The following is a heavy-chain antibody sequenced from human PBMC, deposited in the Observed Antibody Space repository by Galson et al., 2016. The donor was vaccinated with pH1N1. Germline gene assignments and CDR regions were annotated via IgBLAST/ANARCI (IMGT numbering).Heavy chain of an antibody. CDR3: ATGSGHSWFDP. Sequence: SVKVSCKASGYTFIVHYMHWVRQAPGHGLEWMGWINPNSGGTNYAQNFQGRVTLTRDTSINTTYMELSSLTSDDTAVYYCATGSGHSWFDPWGQGTLVTVSS. V-gene: IGHV1-2*02. D-gene: IGHD3-10*01. CDR1: GYTFIVHY. CDR2: INPNSGGT. J-gene: IGHJ5*02.